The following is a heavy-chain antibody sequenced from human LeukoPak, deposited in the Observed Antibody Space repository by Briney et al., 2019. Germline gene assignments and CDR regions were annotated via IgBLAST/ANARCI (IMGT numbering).Heavy chain of an antibody. CDR3: ARDGEYSSSPGIFDY. Sequence: GGSLRLSCAASGFTFSSYAMHWVRQAPGKGLEWVAVISYEGSNKYYADSVKGRFTISRDNSKNTLYLQMNSLRAEDTAVYYCARDGEYSSSPGIFDYWGQGTLVTVSS. CDR2: ISYEGSNK. CDR1: GFTFSSYA. J-gene: IGHJ4*02. D-gene: IGHD6-6*01. V-gene: IGHV3-30*01.